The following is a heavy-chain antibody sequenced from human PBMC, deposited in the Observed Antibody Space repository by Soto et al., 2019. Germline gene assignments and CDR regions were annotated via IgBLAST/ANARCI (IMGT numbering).Heavy chain of an antibody. V-gene: IGHV4-34*01. J-gene: IGHJ4*02. CDR1: GGSFSGYY. D-gene: IGHD3-22*01. CDR2: INHSGST. CDR3: ARDPSPYYDSSGYCFDY. Sequence: SETLSLTCAVYGGSFSGYYWSWIRQPPGKGLEWIGEINHSGSTNYNPSLKSRVTISVDTSKNQSSLKLSSVTAADTAVYYCARDPSPYYDSSGYCFDYWGQGTLVTVSS.